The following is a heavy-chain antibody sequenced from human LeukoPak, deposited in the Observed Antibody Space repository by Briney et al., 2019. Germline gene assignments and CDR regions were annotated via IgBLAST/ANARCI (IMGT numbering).Heavy chain of an antibody. CDR3: TTDRMEN. CDR2: VKRKTDGGTT. Sequence: PGGSLRLSCAASGFTISNAWMTWVRQAPGKGLAWVGRVKRKTDGGTTDYAAPVKGRFTISRDDLKDTVYLQMNSLNNEDTAIYYCTTDRMENWGQGTLVTVSS. J-gene: IGHJ4*02. D-gene: IGHD2-8*01. CDR1: GFTISNAW. V-gene: IGHV3-15*01.